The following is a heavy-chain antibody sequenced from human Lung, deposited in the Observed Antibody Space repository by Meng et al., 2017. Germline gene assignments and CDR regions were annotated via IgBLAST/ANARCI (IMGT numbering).Heavy chain of an antibody. V-gene: IGHV4-34*01. CDR3: ARGPTTMAHDFDY. J-gene: IGHJ4*02. CDR2: INHSGST. CDR1: GGSFSDYY. D-gene: IGHD4-11*01. Sequence: QAPLQQWGAGLLKPSETLSLTCVVSGGSFSDYYWSWIRQPPGKGLEWIGEINHSGSTNYNPSLESRATISVDTSQNNLSLKLSSVTAADSAVYYCARGPTTMAHDFDYWGQGTLVTVSS.